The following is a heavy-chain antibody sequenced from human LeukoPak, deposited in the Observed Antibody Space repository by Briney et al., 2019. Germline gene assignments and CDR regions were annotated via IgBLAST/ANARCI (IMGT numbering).Heavy chain of an antibody. J-gene: IGHJ6*03. CDR3: ARDYYDSSGYYSPPDYYYYYMDV. D-gene: IGHD3-22*01. CDR1: GFTFSSYA. Sequence: GGSLRLSCAASGFTFSSYAMHWVRQAPGKGLEWVAVIWYDGSNKYYADSVKGRFTISRDNSKNTLYLQMNSLRAEDTAVYYCARDYYDSSGYYSPPDYYYYYMDVWGKGTTVTVSS. V-gene: IGHV3-33*08. CDR2: IWYDGSNK.